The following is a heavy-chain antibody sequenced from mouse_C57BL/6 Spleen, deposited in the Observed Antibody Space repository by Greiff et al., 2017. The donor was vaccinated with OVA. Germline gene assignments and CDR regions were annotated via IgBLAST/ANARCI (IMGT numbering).Heavy chain of an antibody. CDR2: IDPSDSET. CDR1: GYTFTSYW. Sequence: QVQLQQPGAELVRPGSSVKLSCKASGYTFTSYWMHWVKQRPIQGLEWIGNIDPSDSETHYNQKFKDKATLTVDKSSSTAYMQLSSLTSEDCAVYYCARIYGSSSYYAMDYWGQGTSVTVSS. V-gene: IGHV1-52*01. J-gene: IGHJ4*01. D-gene: IGHD1-1*01. CDR3: ARIYGSSSYYAMDY.